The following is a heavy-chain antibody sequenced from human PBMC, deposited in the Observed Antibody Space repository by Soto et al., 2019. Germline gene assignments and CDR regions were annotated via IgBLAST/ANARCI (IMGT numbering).Heavy chain of an antibody. CDR2: IHLDGIT. J-gene: IGHJ4*02. CDR1: GYSITSSSF. CDR3: ARPRPNFGAVDS. V-gene: IGHV4-38-2*01. Sequence: SETLSLTCAVSGYSITSSSFWGWIRQPPGKGLEWIGSIHLDGITYYDPSLKSRVTISLDTSRNDFSLRLTSGTAADTAVYYCARPRPNFGAVDSWGQGALVTVS. D-gene: IGHD3-10*01.